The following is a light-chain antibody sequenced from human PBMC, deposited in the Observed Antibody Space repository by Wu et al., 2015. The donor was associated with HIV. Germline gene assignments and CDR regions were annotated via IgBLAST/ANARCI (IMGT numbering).Light chain of an antibody. CDR2: GAS. Sequence: EIVLTQSPGTLSLSPGERATLSCRASQSVSSSYLAWYQQKPGQAPRLLICGASSRATGIPDRFSGSGSGTDFTLTISRLEPEDFAVYSCQQYGSSPLTFGGGTKVEIK. V-gene: IGKV3-20*01. CDR1: QSVSSSY. CDR3: QQYGSSPLT. J-gene: IGKJ4*01.